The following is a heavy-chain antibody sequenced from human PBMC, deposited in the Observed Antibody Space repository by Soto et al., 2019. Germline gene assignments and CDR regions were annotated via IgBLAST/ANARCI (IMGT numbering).Heavy chain of an antibody. J-gene: IGHJ6*02. CDR1: GGSISSGDYY. CDR2: IYYSGST. Sequence: SETLSLTCTVSGGSISSGDYYWSWIRQPPGKGLEWIGYIYYSGSTYYNPSLKSRVTISVDTSKNQFSLKLSSVTAADTAVYYCARGLTDYDSSGYSEYYYYGMDVWGQGTTVTVSS. V-gene: IGHV4-30-4*01. CDR3: ARGLTDYDSSGYSEYYYYGMDV. D-gene: IGHD3-22*01.